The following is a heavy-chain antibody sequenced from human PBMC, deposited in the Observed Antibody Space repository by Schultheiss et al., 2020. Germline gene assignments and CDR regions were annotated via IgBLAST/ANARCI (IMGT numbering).Heavy chain of an antibody. V-gene: IGHV3-66*01. D-gene: IGHD6-19*01. CDR2: IYSGGST. Sequence: GGSLRLSCTGSGFTFSDYAMNWFRQAPGKGLEWVSVIYSGGSTYYADSVKGRFTISRDNSKNTLYLQMNSLRAEDTAVYYCARNPPIGWYRSFDYWGQGTLVTVSS. CDR1: GFTFSDYA. J-gene: IGHJ4*02. CDR3: ARNPPIGWYRSFDY.